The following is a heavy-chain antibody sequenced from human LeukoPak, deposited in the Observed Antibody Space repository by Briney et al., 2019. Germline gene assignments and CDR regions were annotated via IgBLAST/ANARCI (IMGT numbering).Heavy chain of an antibody. Sequence: GGSLRLSCAASGFTFSDYNMRWIRQAPGKGLEWVSSISRSGSTKYYADSVKGRFTISRDNAKNSLFLQMNSLRAEDTAVYYCARDRRGYSDYWGQGTLVTVSS. J-gene: IGHJ4*02. V-gene: IGHV3-11*01. CDR1: GFTFSDYN. CDR2: ISRSGSTK. CDR3: ARDRRGYSDY. D-gene: IGHD5-12*01.